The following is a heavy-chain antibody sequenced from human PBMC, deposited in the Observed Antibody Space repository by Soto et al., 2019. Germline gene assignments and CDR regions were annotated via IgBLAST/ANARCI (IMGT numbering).Heavy chain of an antibody. J-gene: IGHJ6*02. CDR2: ISYDGSNK. Sequence: QVQLVESGGGVVQPGRSLRLSCAASGFTFSSYAMHWVRQAPGKGLEWVAVISYDGSNKYYADSVKGRFTISRDNSKNTLYLQMNRLRSEDTAVYYCARDREYNWNYGVGYYYYYGMDVWGQGTTVTVSS. V-gene: IGHV3-30-3*01. D-gene: IGHD1-7*01. CDR1: GFTFSSYA. CDR3: ARDREYNWNYGVGYYYYYGMDV.